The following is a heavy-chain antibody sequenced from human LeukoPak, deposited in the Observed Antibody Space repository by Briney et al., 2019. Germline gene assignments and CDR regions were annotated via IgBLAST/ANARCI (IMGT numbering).Heavy chain of an antibody. V-gene: IGHV3-30*04. CDR1: GFTFSSYA. Sequence: GGSLRLSCAASGFTFSSYAMHWVRQAPGKGLEWVAVISYDGSNKYYADSVKGRFTISRDNSKNTLYLQMNSLRAEDTAVYYCAKDQGDSYYYGSGSYHGPDYWGQGTLVTVSS. CDR3: AKDQGDSYYYGSGSYHGPDY. CDR2: ISYDGSNK. J-gene: IGHJ4*02. D-gene: IGHD3-10*01.